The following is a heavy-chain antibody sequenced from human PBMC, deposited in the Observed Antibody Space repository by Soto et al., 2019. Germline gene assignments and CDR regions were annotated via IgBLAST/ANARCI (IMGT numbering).Heavy chain of an antibody. J-gene: IGHJ5*02. CDR1: GYSLNNYW. CDR3: ARSSRGVYVIVNWFDP. CDR2: IYPDNSET. D-gene: IGHD2-8*01. Sequence: PGESLKISCKGSGYSLNNYWIAWLRQVHGKGLEWMGIIYPDNSETRYSPSFEGQVTISADKSNNTAYLQWSSVKASDTATYYCARSSRGVYVIVNWFDPWGQGTLVTVSS. V-gene: IGHV5-51*01.